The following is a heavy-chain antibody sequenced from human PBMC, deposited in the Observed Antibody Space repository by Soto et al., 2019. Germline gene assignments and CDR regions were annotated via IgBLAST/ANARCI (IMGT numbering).Heavy chain of an antibody. CDR2: IKQDGSEK. V-gene: IGHV3-7*05. CDR3: ARDSECSSSCYKWFDP. CDR1: GFTLSSYW. Sequence: PGGSLRLSCAASGFTLSSYWMSWVGQSPGKGLEWVANIKQDGSEKYYVDSGKGRFTISRDNAKNSLYLQMNSLRAEDTAVYYCARDSECSSSCYKWFDPWGQGTLVTVSS. D-gene: IGHD6-6*01. J-gene: IGHJ5*02.